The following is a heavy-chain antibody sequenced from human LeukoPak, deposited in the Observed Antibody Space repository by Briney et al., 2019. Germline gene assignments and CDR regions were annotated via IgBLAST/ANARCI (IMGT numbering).Heavy chain of an antibody. Sequence: GRSLRLSCAASGFTFSSCGMHWVRQAPGKGLEWVPVISYDGSNKYYADSVKGRFTISRDNSKNTLYLQMNSLRAEDTAVYYCARGPYYYDSSGYIEVDYWGQGTLVTVSS. CDR3: ARGPYYYDSSGYIEVDY. J-gene: IGHJ4*02. V-gene: IGHV3-30*03. D-gene: IGHD3-22*01. CDR2: ISYDGSNK. CDR1: GFTFSSCG.